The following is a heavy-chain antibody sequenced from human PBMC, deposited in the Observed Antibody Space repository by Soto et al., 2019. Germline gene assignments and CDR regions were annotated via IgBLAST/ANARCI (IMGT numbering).Heavy chain of an antibody. Sequence: QVQLQESGPGLVKPSQTLSLTCTVSGGSISTVDYWWSWIRQSPDMGLEWIGPIYDGGSTYNNPSLESRVTMSVDTSKSQLSLTLSSVSAADTAVYYCARGPSGDKVDSWGQGTLVTVSS. J-gene: IGHJ4*02. V-gene: IGHV4-30-4*01. D-gene: IGHD7-27*01. CDR1: GGSISTVDYW. CDR2: IYDGGST. CDR3: ARGPSGDKVDS.